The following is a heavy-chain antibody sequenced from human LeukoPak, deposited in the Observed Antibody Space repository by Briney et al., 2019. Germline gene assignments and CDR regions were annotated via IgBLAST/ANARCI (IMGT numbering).Heavy chain of an antibody. D-gene: IGHD4/OR15-4a*01. V-gene: IGHV1-8*02. J-gene: IGHJ5*02. CDR3: ARENYGSNRWFDP. CDR1: GYTFTSYD. CDR2: MNPNSGNT. Sequence: ASVKVSCKASGYTFTSYDINWVRQAPGQGLEWTGWMNPNSGNTGYAQKFQGRVTMTRNTSGSTAYMELSSLRSEDTAVYYCARENYGSNRWFDPWGQGTLVTVSS.